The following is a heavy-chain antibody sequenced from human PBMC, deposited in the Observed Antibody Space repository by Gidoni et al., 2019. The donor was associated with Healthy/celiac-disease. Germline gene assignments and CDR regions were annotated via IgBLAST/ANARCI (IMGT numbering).Heavy chain of an antibody. D-gene: IGHD3-22*01. CDR2: IYYSGRT. CDR3: ARVGISSGDDYYDSSSGGVMGY. J-gene: IGHJ4*02. V-gene: IGHV4-31*03. Sequence: QVQLQESGPGLVKPSQTLSITCPVSGGSISSGGSYWSWIRQHPGKGLEWIGYIYYSGRTYYNPSLKSRVTISVDTSKNQFSLKLSSVTAADTAVYYCARVGISSGDDYYDSSSGGVMGYWGQGTLVTVSS. CDR1: GGSISSGGSY.